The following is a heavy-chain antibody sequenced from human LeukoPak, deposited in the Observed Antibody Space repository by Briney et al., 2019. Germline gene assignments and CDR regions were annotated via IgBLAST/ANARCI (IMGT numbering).Heavy chain of an antibody. Sequence: GGSLRLSCAASGFTFSSYSMNWVRQAPGKGLEWVSYISSSSSTIYYADSVKGRFTISRDNSKNTLYLQMNSLRAEDTAVYYCARGSYCRSTSCRYFEDWGQGTLVTVSS. D-gene: IGHD2-2*01. V-gene: IGHV3-48*01. CDR1: GFTFSSYS. J-gene: IGHJ4*02. CDR2: ISSSSSTI. CDR3: ARGSYCRSTSCRYFED.